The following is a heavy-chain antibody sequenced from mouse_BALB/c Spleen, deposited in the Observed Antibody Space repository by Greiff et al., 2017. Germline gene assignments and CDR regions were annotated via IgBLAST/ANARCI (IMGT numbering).Heavy chain of an antibody. J-gene: IGHJ4*01. V-gene: IGHV1-9*01. D-gene: IGHD2-1*01. CDR1: GFSFSSYW. CDR2: ILPGSSTT. CDR3: ARRDGKYDVFDY. Sequence: VQLQQSGAELMKPADSVSISCTATGFSFSSYWIEWVQQSPGNGLEWIGEILPGSSTTNDNANFKGKITFTADTSSKIAYMQLSSLTAEDAAVYYCARRDGKYDVFDYWGQGTTVTVSS.